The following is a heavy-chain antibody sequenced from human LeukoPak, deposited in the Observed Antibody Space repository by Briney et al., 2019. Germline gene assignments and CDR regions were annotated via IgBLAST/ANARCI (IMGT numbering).Heavy chain of an antibody. D-gene: IGHD3-9*01. J-gene: IGHJ6*02. V-gene: IGHV3-30*18. CDR2: ISYDGSNK. CDR1: GFTFSDYG. Sequence: PGGSLRLSCAVSGFTFSDYGMYWVRQAPGKGLEWLAVISYDGSNKRYADSVKGRLTISRDNSKNTLYLQMSSLRVEDTAVYCCAKMDREKTGYYSGSVYGMDVWGQGTTVTVSS. CDR3: AKMDREKTGYYSGSVYGMDV.